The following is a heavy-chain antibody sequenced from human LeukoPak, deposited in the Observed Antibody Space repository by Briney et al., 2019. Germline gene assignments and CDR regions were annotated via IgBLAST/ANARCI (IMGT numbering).Heavy chain of an antibody. CDR3: AREDSGYAHNFYYYYYMDV. J-gene: IGHJ6*03. V-gene: IGHV4-39*07. Sequence: PSETLSLTCAVSGGSISSNSYYWGWIRQPPGKELEWIGSIYYSGSTYYNPSLKSRVTISVDTSKNQFSLKLSSVTAADTAVYYCAREDSGYAHNFYYYYYMDVWGKGTTVTVSS. CDR1: GGSISSNSYY. D-gene: IGHD5-12*01. CDR2: IYYSGST.